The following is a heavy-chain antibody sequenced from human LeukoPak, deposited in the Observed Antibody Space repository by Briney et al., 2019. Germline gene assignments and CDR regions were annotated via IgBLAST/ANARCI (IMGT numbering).Heavy chain of an antibody. Sequence: SETRSLTCTVSGVFISSRGYGWAWIRQPPGKGLECIGRVYDRGSSYYRPSLKSRPTISLDTPKNPFSLKLRSVTAADTAVYYCARVFGYRDNYFDYWGQGTLVTVSS. D-gene: IGHD5-18*01. J-gene: IGHJ4*02. CDR2: VYDRGSS. CDR1: GVFISSRGYG. V-gene: IGHV4-39*01. CDR3: ARVFGYRDNYFDY.